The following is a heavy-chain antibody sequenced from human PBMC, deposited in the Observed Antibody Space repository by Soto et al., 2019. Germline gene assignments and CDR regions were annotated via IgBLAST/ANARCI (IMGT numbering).Heavy chain of an antibody. CDR2: ISGSGGST. CDR3: ARENGYSSSWFEFDY. CDR1: GFTFSSYA. V-gene: IGHV3-23*01. D-gene: IGHD6-13*01. Sequence: EVQLLESGGGLVQPGGSLRLSCAASGFTFSSYAMSWVRQAPGKGLEWVSAISGSGGSTYYADSVKGRFTISRDNSKNTLYLQMNSRRAEDKAVYYCARENGYSSSWFEFDYWGQGTLVTVSS. J-gene: IGHJ4*02.